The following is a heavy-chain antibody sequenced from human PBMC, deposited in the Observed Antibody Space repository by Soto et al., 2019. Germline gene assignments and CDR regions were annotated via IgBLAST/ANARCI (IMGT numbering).Heavy chain of an antibody. J-gene: IGHJ6*02. CDR1: GYTFTSYG. CDR3: ARDWYSSSSYYYYYGMDV. D-gene: IGHD6-6*01. Sequence: ASVKVSCKASGYTFTSYGISWVRQAPGQGLEWMGWTSAYNGNTNYAQKLQGRVTMTTDTSTSTAYMELRSLRSDDTAVYYCARDWYSSSSYYYYYGMDVWGQGTTVTRLL. V-gene: IGHV1-18*04. CDR2: TSAYNGNT.